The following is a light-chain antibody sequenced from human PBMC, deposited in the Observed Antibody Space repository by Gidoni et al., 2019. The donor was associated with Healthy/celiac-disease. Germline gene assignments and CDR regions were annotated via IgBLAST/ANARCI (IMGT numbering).Light chain of an antibody. Sequence: SALTQPASVSGSPGQSTTISFTGTSSDVGGYNYVSWYQQPPGKAPKLMIYEVSNRPSGVSNRFSGSKSGNTASLTISGLQAEDEADYYCSSYTSSSTLDWVFGGGTKLTVL. J-gene: IGLJ3*02. CDR1: SSDVGGYNY. V-gene: IGLV2-14*01. CDR2: EVS. CDR3: SSYTSSSTLDWV.